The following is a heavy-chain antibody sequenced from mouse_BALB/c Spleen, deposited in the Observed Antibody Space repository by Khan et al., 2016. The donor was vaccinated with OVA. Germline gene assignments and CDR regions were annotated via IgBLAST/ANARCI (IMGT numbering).Heavy chain of an antibody. V-gene: IGHV1S81*02. J-gene: IGHJ2*01. CDR2: TNPTNGRT. D-gene: IGHD1-1*01. Sequence: QVQLQQSGAELVKAGASVKMSCKASGYTFTSYWMHWVRQRLGQGLEWFAETNPTNGRTYYNEKFKSKATLTVDKSSSTAYMLLSGPTFEDSAVYYCARRKNIVATYFDYWGQGTTLTVSS. CDR3: ARRKNIVATYFDY. CDR1: GYTFTSYW.